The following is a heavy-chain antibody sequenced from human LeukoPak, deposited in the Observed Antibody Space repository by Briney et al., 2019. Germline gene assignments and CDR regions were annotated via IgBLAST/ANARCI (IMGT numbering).Heavy chain of an antibody. CDR3: ARGGYYYGSGSRVFGY. D-gene: IGHD3-10*01. CDR1: GYTFTGYY. CDR2: INPNSGDT. J-gene: IGHJ4*02. V-gene: IGHV1-2*02. Sequence: GASVKVSCKASGYTFTGYYIHWVRQAPGQGLEWMGWINPNSGDTNYAQKFQGRVTVTRDASVNTAYMELYRLRSDDTAVFYCARGGYYYGSGSRVFGYWGQGTLVTVSS.